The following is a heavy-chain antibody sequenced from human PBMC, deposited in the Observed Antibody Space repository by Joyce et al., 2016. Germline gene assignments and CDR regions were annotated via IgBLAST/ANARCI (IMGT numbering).Heavy chain of an antibody. Sequence: EVQLLESGGGLVQPGWSLRLSCAASGFTFSSDAMSWVRQAPGKGVEWVSAIGGSGFSTYYAESVKGRFTISRDNSKNTLYLQMSSLRAEDTAVYYCAKRGEVIATSAFDYWGQGTLVTVSS. V-gene: IGHV3-23*01. CDR2: IGGSGFST. CDR3: AKRGEVIATSAFDY. CDR1: GFTFSSDA. D-gene: IGHD1-26*01. J-gene: IGHJ4*02.